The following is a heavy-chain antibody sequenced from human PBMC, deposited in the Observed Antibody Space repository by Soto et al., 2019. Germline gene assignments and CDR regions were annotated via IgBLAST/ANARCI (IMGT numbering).Heavy chain of an antibody. D-gene: IGHD3-10*01. V-gene: IGHV3-23*01. CDR3: ARFHRPGTYYNCPDY. CDR2: MSGSSSTT. Sequence: GVWQRPCSRTFGVPLGNYGVSRAGPKTRGGLDWVSSMSGSSSTTYYADSVKGRFTISRDNSKNTLFLLMNSLSAEDTAQYFCARFHRPGTYYNCPDYWGQATLVSVS. CDR1: GVPLGNYG. J-gene: IGHJ4*01.